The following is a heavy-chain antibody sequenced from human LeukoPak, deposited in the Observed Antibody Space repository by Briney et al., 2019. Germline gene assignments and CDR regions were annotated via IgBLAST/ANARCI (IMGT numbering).Heavy chain of an antibody. D-gene: IGHD3/OR15-3a*01. CDR1: GSTFGDYA. Sequence: PGRSLRLSCTAAGSTFGDYAMSSVRQAPGKGLEWGGFIRIKAYGGTTEYAASVKGRFTISRDDSKSIAYLQMNSLKSEATAVYCCTKEEIGPCDPWGQGNLVTVSS. V-gene: IGHV3-49*04. J-gene: IGHJ5*02. CDR2: IRIKAYGGTT. CDR3: TKEEIGPCDP.